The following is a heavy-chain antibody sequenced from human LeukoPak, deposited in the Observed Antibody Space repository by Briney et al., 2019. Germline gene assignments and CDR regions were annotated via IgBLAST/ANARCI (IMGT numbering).Heavy chain of an antibody. D-gene: IGHD3-3*01. CDR3: ARGFNYDFWSGYPYYYYYYMDV. CDR1: GGSFSGYY. V-gene: IGHV4-34*01. Sequence: SETLSLTCAVYGGSFSGYYWSWIRQPPGKGLEWIGEINHSGSTNYNPSLKSRVTISVDTSKNQFSLKLSSVTAADTAVYCCARGFNYDFWSGYPYYYYYYMDVWGKGTTVTVSS. J-gene: IGHJ6*03. CDR2: INHSGST.